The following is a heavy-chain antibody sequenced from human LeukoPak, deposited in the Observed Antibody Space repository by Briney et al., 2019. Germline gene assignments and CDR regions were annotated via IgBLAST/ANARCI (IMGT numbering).Heavy chain of an antibody. V-gene: IGHV4-34*01. CDR2: IYYSGST. J-gene: IGHJ5*02. CDR3: ARGQIVGATPTNWFDP. Sequence: PSETLSLTCAVYGGSFSGYYWSWIRQPPGKGLEWIGSIYYSGSTYYNPSLKSRVTISVDTSKNQFSLKLSSVTAADTAVYYCARGQIVGATPTNWFDPWGQGTLVTVSS. D-gene: IGHD1-26*01. CDR1: GGSFSGYY.